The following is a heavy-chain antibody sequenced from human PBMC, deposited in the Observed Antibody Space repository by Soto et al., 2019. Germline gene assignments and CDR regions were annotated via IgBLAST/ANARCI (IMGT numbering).Heavy chain of an antibody. J-gene: IGHJ4*02. CDR3: ARVSRMGWELPYFDS. CDR1: GGSISSGGYY. CDR2: FHYSGST. Sequence: QVQLQESGPGLVKPSQTLSLTCTVSGGSISSGGYYWSWIRQHPGKGLEWIGYFHYSGSTYYNPSLKSRVTISVATSKNQFSLNLSSVTAADTAVYYCARVSRMGWELPYFDSWGQGTLVTVSS. V-gene: IGHV4-31*03. D-gene: IGHD1-26*01.